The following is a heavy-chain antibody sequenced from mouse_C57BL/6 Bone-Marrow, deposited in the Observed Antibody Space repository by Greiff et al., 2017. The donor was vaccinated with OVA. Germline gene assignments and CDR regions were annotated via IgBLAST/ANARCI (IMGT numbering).Heavy chain of an antibody. Sequence: QVQLQQPGAELVKPGASVKLSCKASGYTFTSYWMHWEKQRPGQGLEWIGMIHPNSGSTNYNEKFKSKATLTVDKSSSTAYMQLSSLTSEDSAVYYCAREDYGNYFWAWFAYWGQGTLVTVSA. CDR1: GYTFTSYW. CDR2: IHPNSGST. J-gene: IGHJ3*01. V-gene: IGHV1-64*01. CDR3: AREDYGNYFWAWFAY. D-gene: IGHD2-1*01.